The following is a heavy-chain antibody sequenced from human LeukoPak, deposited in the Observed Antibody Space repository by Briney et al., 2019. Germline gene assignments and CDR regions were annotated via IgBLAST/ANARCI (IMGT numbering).Heavy chain of an antibody. J-gene: IGHJ1*01. CDR3: ANGGYYYDSSGYRIFGLGYFQH. V-gene: IGHV3-30*09. CDR1: GFTFNSYP. D-gene: IGHD3-22*01. Sequence: GGSLRLSCSASGFTFNSYPVHWVRQAPGKGLEWGAVISYDGSNKYYADSVKGRFAISRDNSKNTLYLQMNSLRAEDTAVYYCANGGYYYDSSGYRIFGLGYFQHWGQGTLVTVSS. CDR2: ISYDGSNK.